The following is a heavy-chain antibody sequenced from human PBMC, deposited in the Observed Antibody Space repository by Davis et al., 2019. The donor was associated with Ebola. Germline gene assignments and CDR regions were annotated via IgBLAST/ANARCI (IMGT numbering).Heavy chain of an antibody. Sequence: AASVKVSCQASGGTFSSYAISWLRQAPGQGFEWMGGNIPIFGKTTYAHAQKFQGRVTITADESMTTAFVELSGLRSDDTAVYYCARGDDLEVVDRFYYNYGADVWGKGTAVTVSS. CDR1: GGTFSSYA. D-gene: IGHD2-15*01. J-gene: IGHJ6*04. CDR3: ARGDDLEVVDRFYYNYGADV. V-gene: IGHV1-69*13. CDR2: NIPIFGKT.